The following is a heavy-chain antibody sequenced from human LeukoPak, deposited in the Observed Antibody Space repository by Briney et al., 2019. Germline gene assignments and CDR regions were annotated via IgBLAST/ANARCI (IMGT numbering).Heavy chain of an antibody. Sequence: GASVKVSCKASGGTFISYAISWVRQAPGQGLEWMGGIIPIFGTANYAQKFQGRATITADESTSTAYMELSSLRSEDTAVYYCARVGAEDAFDIWGQGTMVTVSS. CDR1: GGTFISYA. J-gene: IGHJ3*02. CDR3: ARVGAEDAFDI. CDR2: IIPIFGTA. V-gene: IGHV1-69*13. D-gene: IGHD1-26*01.